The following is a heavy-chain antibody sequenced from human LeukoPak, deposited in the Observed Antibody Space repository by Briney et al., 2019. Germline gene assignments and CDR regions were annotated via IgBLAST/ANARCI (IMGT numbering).Heavy chain of an antibody. Sequence: PSETLSLTCTVSGGSISSYHWSWVRQAPGKGLEWVANIKQDGNEKYYVDSVKGRFTISRDNAKNSLYLQMNSLRAEDTAVYYCARNFVEFDIWGQGTMVTVSS. V-gene: IGHV3-7*04. CDR3: ARNFVEFDI. D-gene: IGHD5-24*01. CDR1: GGSISSYH. CDR2: IKQDGNEK. J-gene: IGHJ3*02.